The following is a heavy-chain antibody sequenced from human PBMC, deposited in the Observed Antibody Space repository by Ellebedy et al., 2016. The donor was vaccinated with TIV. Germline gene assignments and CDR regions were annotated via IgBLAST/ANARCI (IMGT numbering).Heavy chain of an antibody. CDR3: ARSGELDS. J-gene: IGHJ4*02. CDR2: ISSTGYYI. CDR1: GVTFTSYS. V-gene: IGHV3-21*01. Sequence: PGGSLRLSCAASGVTFTSYSMNWVRQAPGKGLEWVSSISSTGYYIYYADSLKGRFTISRDDARNSLYLQMNSLRAEDTAVYYCARSGELDSWGQGTLVTVSS. D-gene: IGHD1-26*01.